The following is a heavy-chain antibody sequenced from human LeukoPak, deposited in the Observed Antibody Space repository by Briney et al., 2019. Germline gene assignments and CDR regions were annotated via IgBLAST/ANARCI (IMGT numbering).Heavy chain of an antibody. CDR2: IYYSGST. V-gene: IGHV4-39*01. CDR1: GGSISSSTYY. J-gene: IGHJ4*02. D-gene: IGHD3-22*01. CDR3: ARHERYYYDSSGYHFDY. Sequence: SETLSLTCTVSGGSISSSTYYWGWTRQPPGKGLESIGSIYYSGSTYYNPSLKSRVTISVDTSKNQFSLKLSSVTAADTAVYYCARHERYYYDSSGYHFDYWGQGTLVTVSS.